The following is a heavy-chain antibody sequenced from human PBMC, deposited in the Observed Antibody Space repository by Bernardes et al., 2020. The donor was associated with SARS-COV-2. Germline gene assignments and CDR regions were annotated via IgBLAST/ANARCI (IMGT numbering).Heavy chain of an antibody. CDR3: ATDSPYSSGWNWFDP. V-gene: IGHV1-24*01. CDR2: FDPEDGET. J-gene: IGHJ5*02. Sequence: ASVKVSCKVSGYTLTELSMHWVRQAPGKGLEWMGGFDPEDGETIYAQKFQGRVTMTEDTSTDTAYMELSSLRSEDTAMYYCATDSPYSSGWNWFDPWGQGTLVTVSS. D-gene: IGHD6-19*01. CDR1: GYTLTELS.